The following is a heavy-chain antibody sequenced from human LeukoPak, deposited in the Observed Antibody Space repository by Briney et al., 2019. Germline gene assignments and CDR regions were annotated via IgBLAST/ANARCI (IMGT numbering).Heavy chain of an antibody. D-gene: IGHD3-10*01. Sequence: ASVKVSCKASGYTFTSYDINWVRQATGKGLEWMGGFDPEDGETIYAQKFQGRVTMTEDTSTDTAYMELSSLRSEDTAVYYCATIHYGSGSYYNGGVNYWGQGTLVTVSS. V-gene: IGHV1-24*01. J-gene: IGHJ4*02. CDR2: FDPEDGET. CDR1: GYTFTSYD. CDR3: ATIHYGSGSYYNGGVNY.